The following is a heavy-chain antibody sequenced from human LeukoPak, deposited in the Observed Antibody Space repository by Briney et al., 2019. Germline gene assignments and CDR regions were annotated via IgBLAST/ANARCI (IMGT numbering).Heavy chain of an antibody. J-gene: IGHJ3*02. D-gene: IGHD3-10*01. CDR1: GGSISSHY. Sequence: SETLSLTCTVSGGSISSHYWSWIRQPPRKGLEWIGYIYYSGSTNYNPSLKSRVTISVDTSKNQFSLKLSSVTAADTAVYYCARDGDLLAFDIWGQGTMVTVSS. CDR2: IYYSGST. CDR3: ARDGDLLAFDI. V-gene: IGHV4-59*11.